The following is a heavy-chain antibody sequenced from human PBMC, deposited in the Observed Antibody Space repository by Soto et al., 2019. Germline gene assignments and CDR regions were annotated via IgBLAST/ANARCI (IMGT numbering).Heavy chain of an antibody. CDR2: VYYSGST. CDR1: GGNVRSRSYY. J-gene: IGHJ4*02. D-gene: IGHD3-9*01. CDR3: GRLEGLATISYYFDY. Sequence: LRCTVSGGNVRSRSYYRSRVSKTPGKGLEWIGSVYYSGSTYYNPSLESRVTISVDKSKNQFSLKLMSLSAADTAVYYCGRLEGLATISYYFDYWGQGALVTVSS. V-gene: IGHV4-39*01.